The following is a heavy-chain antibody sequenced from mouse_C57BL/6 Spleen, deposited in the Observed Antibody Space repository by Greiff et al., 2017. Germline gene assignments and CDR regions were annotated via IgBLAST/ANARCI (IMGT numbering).Heavy chain of an antibody. CDR3: ARIYDYDGEGYAMDY. CDR1: GFTFSDYY. Sequence: DVKLVESGGGLVQPGGSLKLSCAASGFTFSDYYMYWVRQTPEKRLEWVAYISNGGGSTYYPDTVKGRFTISRDNAKNTLYLQMSRLKSEDTAMYYCARIYDYDGEGYAMDYWGQGTSVTVSS. J-gene: IGHJ4*01. D-gene: IGHD2-4*01. CDR2: ISNGGGST. V-gene: IGHV5-12*01.